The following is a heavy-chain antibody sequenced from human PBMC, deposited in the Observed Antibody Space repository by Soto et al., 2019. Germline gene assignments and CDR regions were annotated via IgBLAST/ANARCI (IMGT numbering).Heavy chain of an antibody. CDR1: GYTFTSYD. J-gene: IGHJ6*03. Sequence: ASVKVSCKASGYTFTSYDINWVRQATGQGLEWMGWMNPNSGNTGYAQKFQGRVTMTRNTSISTAYMELSSLRSEDTAVYYCARGSRDPYYYYYMDVWGKGTTVTVSS. CDR3: ARGSRDPYYYYYMDV. D-gene: IGHD2-21*02. V-gene: IGHV1-8*01. CDR2: MNPNSGNT.